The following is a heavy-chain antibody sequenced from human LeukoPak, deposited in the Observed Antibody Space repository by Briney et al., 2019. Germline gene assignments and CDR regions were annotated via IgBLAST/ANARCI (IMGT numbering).Heavy chain of an antibody. CDR1: GFTFSSFE. CDR2: ISGSGTNI. CDR3: TGVSRSSWYDY. J-gene: IGHJ4*02. D-gene: IGHD6-13*01. Sequence: GGSLRLSCEASGFTFSSFEMNWVRQAPGKGLEWISYISGSGTNIFYADSVKGRFTTSRDNAKNSLYLQMNSLKTEDTAVYYCTGVSRSSWYDYWGQGTLVTASS. V-gene: IGHV3-48*03.